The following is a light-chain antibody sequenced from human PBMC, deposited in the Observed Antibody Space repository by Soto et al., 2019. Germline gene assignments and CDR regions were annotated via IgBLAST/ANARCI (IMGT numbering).Light chain of an antibody. Sequence: EIVLTQSPGTLSLSPGERATLSCRTSQSVSNNYLAWYQQKPGQAPRLLIYGASSRATGIPDRFSGSGSGTDFTLSSSRLEPEDFAVYYCQQYSSQWTCGQWTKVDIK. CDR3: QQYSSQWT. J-gene: IGKJ1*01. CDR1: QSVSNNY. CDR2: GAS. V-gene: IGKV3-20*01.